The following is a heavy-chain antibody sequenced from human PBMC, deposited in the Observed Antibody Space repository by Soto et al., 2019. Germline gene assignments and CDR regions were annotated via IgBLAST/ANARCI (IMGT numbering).Heavy chain of an antibody. J-gene: IGHJ6*02. CDR2: ISYDGSNK. CDR1: GFTFSSYG. CDR3: AKDYYDSSGYYVYYYYGMDV. Sequence: PVGSLRLSCAASGFTFSSYGMHWVRQAPGKGLEWVAVISYDGSNKYYADSVKGRFTISRDNSKNTLYLQMNSLRAEDTAVYYCAKDYYDSSGYYVYYYYGMDVWGQGTTVTVSS. D-gene: IGHD3-22*01. V-gene: IGHV3-30*18.